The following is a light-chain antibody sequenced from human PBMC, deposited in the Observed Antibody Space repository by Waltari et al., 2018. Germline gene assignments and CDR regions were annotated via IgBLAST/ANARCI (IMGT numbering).Light chain of an antibody. J-gene: IGKJ4*01. V-gene: IGKV2-29*03. Sequence: DIVMTQTPLSLSVSPGQPASISCKSSQSLLHRDGKTYLYWYLKRPGQSPQLLISEVSSRFSRVPDRFRGSGSGTDFTLKISRVEAEDVGLYYCMLGVHLPLTFGGGTKVEIQ. CDR1: QSLLHRDGKTY. CDR2: EVS. CDR3: MLGVHLPLT.